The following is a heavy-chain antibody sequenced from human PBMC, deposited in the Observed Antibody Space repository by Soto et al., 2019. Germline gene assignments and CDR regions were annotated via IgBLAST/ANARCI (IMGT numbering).Heavy chain of an antibody. CDR2: IIPIFGTA. CDR3: ARAVYYYDSSGYYHSPRGAFDI. D-gene: IGHD3-22*01. Sequence: SVKVSCKASGGTFSSYAISWVRQAPGQGLEWMGGIIPIFGTANYAQKFQGRVTITADESTSTAYMELSSLRSEDTAVYYCARAVYYYDSSGYYHSPRGAFDIWGQGAMVTVSS. CDR1: GGTFSSYA. V-gene: IGHV1-69*13. J-gene: IGHJ3*02.